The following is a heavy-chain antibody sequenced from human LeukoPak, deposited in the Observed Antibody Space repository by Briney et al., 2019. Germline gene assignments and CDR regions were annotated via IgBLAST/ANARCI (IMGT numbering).Heavy chain of an antibody. V-gene: IGHV3-74*01. CDR2: VNEDGSDT. D-gene: IGHD1-26*01. Sequence: GGSLRLSCEASGFVFSTSWMHWVRQAPGKGLEWLSFVNEDGSDTGYADSVKGRFTVSRDNAKNMVYLQMNSLRAEDTAVYYCARVNGELPDYWGQGTLVTVSS. J-gene: IGHJ4*02. CDR1: GFVFSTSW. CDR3: ARVNGELPDY.